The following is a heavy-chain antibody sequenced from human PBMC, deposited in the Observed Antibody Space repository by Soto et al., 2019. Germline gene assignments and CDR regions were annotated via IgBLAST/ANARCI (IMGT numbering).Heavy chain of an antibody. D-gene: IGHD4-17*01. Sequence: EVQLVESGGGWVQPGGPRTHSCAASGFPFRRSKMHRVPQAKGKGVEWVSAIGTAGDTYYPGSVKGRFTVSRENARNSLYLQLNSLRAEDTAVYYCVRAPYDYGLYWYFDRWGRGTLVTVSS. CDR3: VRAPYDYGLYWYFDR. J-gene: IGHJ2*01. V-gene: IGHV3-13*01. CDR2: IGTAGDT. CDR1: GFPFRRSK.